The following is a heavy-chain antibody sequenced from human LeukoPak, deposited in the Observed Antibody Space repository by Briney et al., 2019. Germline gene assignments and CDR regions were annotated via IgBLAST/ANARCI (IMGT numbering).Heavy chain of an antibody. CDR3: ARDEYLWVVIQLGLFDY. V-gene: IGHV3-30*03. J-gene: IGHJ4*02. D-gene: IGHD2-2*01. CDR2: ISYDGSNK. Sequence: PGRSLRLSCAASGFTFSSYGMHWVRHAPGRGLEWVAVISYDGSNKYYADSVKGRFTISRDNSKNTLYLQMNSLRAEDTAVYYCARDEYLWVVIQLGLFDYWGQGTLVTVSS. CDR1: GFTFSSYG.